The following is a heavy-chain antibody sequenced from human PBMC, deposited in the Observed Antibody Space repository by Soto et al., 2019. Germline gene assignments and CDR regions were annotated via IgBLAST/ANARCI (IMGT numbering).Heavy chain of an antibody. CDR3: VKDQTAGGLDC. Sequence: GGSPRLGSAASGFTANYHAMHWIRQVPGKGLEWVSGIYWHGDRIDYADSVKGRFTISRDNAKNSLYLQMNSLRPEDTALYYCVKDQTAGGLDCWGQGTLVTVSS. V-gene: IGHV3-9*02. CDR2: IYWHGDRI. J-gene: IGHJ4*02. D-gene: IGHD1-1*01. CDR1: GFTANYHA.